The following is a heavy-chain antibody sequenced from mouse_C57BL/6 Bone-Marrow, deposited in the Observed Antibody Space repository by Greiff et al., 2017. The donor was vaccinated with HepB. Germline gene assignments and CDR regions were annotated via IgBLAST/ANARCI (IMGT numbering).Heavy chain of an antibody. CDR3: AREDYYGSGAY. D-gene: IGHD1-1*01. CDR1: GYTFTSYW. J-gene: IGHJ3*01. CDR2: IDPSDSYT. V-gene: IGHV1-59*01. Sequence: QVQLQQPGAELVRPGPSVKLSCKASGYTFTSYWMHWVKQRPGQGLEWIGVIDPSDSYTNYNQKFKGKATLTVDTSSSTAYMQLSSRTSEDSAVYYCAREDYYGSGAYWGQGTLVTVSA.